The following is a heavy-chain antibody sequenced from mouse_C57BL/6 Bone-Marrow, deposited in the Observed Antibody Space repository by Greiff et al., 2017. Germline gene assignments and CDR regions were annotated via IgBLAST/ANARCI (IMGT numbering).Heavy chain of an antibody. CDR3: GRSYDYDGYFDV. CDR1: GYTFTSYW. V-gene: IGHV1-72*01. D-gene: IGHD2-4*01. J-gene: IGHJ1*03. Sequence: QVQLLQPGADLVKPGASVKLSCKASGYTFTSYWMHWVNQTPGRGLEWIGSIDPDGGGTKYTEKFKSKATLTVDKHSSTAYMQLSSLTSEDYAVYYYGRSYDYDGYFDVWGTGTTVTVSS. CDR2: IDPDGGGT.